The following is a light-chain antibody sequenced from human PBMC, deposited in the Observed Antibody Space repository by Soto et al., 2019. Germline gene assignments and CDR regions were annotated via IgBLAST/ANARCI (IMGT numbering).Light chain of an antibody. Sequence: DIPMTQSPSSLSASVGDTVTITCRASQRFSSYLARYKQKRGQMPNLLIYAASTLQSGVPSRVSGSGSGTDFPHTISSRLTEDVATYYCQEDNNPPRTLGQGTNVDI. J-gene: IGKJ1*01. CDR1: QRFSSY. CDR2: AAS. V-gene: IGKV1-27*01. CDR3: QEDNNPPRT.